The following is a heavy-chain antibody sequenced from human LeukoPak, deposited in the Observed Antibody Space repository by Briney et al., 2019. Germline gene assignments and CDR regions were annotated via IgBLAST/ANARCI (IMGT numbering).Heavy chain of an antibody. V-gene: IGHV3-30*02. J-gene: IGHJ6*03. CDR2: IQYDGRNK. CDR3: AKDKNDSGDYSSMDV. D-gene: IGHD4-17*01. CDR1: GFTFSCYA. Sequence: PGGSLRLSCAASGFTFSCYAMLWVRQAPGKGLEWVAFIQYDGRNKCCADSVKGRFTVSRDNSKNTLYLQMNSLRVEDTAIYYCAKDKNDSGDYSSMDVWAKGPRSPSP.